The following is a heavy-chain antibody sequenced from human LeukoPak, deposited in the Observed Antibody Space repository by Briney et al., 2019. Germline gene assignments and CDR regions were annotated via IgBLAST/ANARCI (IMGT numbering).Heavy chain of an antibody. V-gene: IGHV4-34*01. CDR2: INHSGST. CDR3: ARGRWYYYGSGSYYHAYYFDY. CDR1: GGSFSGYY. D-gene: IGHD3-10*01. Sequence: SETLSLTCAVYGGSFSGYYWSWIRQPPGKGLEWIGEINHSGSTNYNASLKSRVTISVDTSKNQFSLQLSSVTAADTAVYYCARGRWYYYGSGSYYHAYYFDYWGQGTLVTVSS. J-gene: IGHJ4*02.